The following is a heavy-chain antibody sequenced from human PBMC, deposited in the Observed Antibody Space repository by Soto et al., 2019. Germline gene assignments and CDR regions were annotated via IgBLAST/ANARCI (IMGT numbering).Heavy chain of an antibody. CDR2: ISGSGGST. CDR3: AKGVRGVITNRLFDY. Sequence: PGGSLRLSCAASGFTFSSYAMSWVRQAPGKGLEWVSAISGSGGSTYYADSVKGRFTISRDNSKNTLYPQMNSLRAEDTAVYYCAKGVRGVITNRLFDYWGQGTLVTVS. D-gene: IGHD3-10*01. V-gene: IGHV3-23*01. CDR1: GFTFSSYA. J-gene: IGHJ4*02.